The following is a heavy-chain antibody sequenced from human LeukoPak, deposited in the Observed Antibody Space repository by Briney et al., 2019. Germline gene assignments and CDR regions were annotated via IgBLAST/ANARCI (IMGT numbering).Heavy chain of an antibody. V-gene: IGHV3-30-3*01. D-gene: IGHD3-22*01. J-gene: IGHJ4*02. CDR3: ARDGVLSYDSSCSPFDY. Sequence: GRSLRLSCAASGFTFSSYAMYWVRQAPGKGLEWVAVISYDGSNKYYADSVKGRFTISRDNSKNTLYLQMNSLRAEDTAVYYCARDGVLSYDSSCSPFDYWGQGTLVTVSS. CDR1: GFTFSSYA. CDR2: ISYDGSNK.